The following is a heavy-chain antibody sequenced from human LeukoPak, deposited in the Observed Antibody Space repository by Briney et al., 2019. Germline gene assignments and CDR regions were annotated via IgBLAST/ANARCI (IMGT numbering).Heavy chain of an antibody. CDR3: ARDTGTYYDFWGSYLSYGMDV. V-gene: IGHV3-30-3*01. J-gene: IGHJ6*02. D-gene: IGHD3-3*01. CDR1: GFTFASYA. Sequence: GGSLRLSCAASGFTFASYAMHWVRQAPGKGLEWVAVTSYDGNNKYYAESVKGRFTISSDNSKNTIYLQMNSLRAEDTALYFCARDTGTYYDFWGSYLSYGMDVWGQGTTVAVSS. CDR2: TSYDGNNK.